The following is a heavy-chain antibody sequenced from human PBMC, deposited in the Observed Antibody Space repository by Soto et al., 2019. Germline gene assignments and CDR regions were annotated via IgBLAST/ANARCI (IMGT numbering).Heavy chain of an antibody. CDR3: ARGREISSWDWFDP. CDR2: ISAYNGNT. CDR1: GYAFTSYG. V-gene: IGHV1-18*01. D-gene: IGHD6-13*01. J-gene: IGHJ5*02. Sequence: ASVKVSCKASGYAFTSYGISWVRQAPGQGLEWMGWISAYNGNTNYAQKLQGRVTMTTDTSTSTAYMELRSLRSDDTAVYYCARGREISSWDWFDPWGQGTLVTVSS.